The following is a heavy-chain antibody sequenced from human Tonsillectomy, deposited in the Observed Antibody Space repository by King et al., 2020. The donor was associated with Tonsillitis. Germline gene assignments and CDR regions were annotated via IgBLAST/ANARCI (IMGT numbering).Heavy chain of an antibody. CDR2: ISSDGSNK. J-gene: IGHJ1*01. CDR3: ARDGGCSNINCYMYFQH. D-gene: IGHD2-2*02. Sequence: QVQLVESGGGVVQPGRSLRLSCAASGFTFSDYAMHWVRQAPGKGLEWVAIISSDGSNKNYADSVKGRFTISRDNSKNTLYLQMNSLRAEDTAVYYCARDGGCSNINCYMYFQHWGQGTLVTVSS. CDR1: GFTFSDYA. V-gene: IGHV3-30-3*01.